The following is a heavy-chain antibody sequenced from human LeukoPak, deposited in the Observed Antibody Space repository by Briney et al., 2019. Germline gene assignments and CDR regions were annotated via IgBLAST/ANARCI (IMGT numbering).Heavy chain of an antibody. CDR3: AKDGPDWGSYFDS. D-gene: IGHD3-16*01. CDR1: GFTFSSYA. V-gene: IGHV3-23*01. J-gene: IGHJ4*02. CDR2: IPGSGDST. Sequence: GGPLRLSCAASGFTFSSYAMSWVRHSPGKGREWVSAIPGSGDSTHYADSVKGRFTISRDNSKNTLYLQMNSLRAEDTAVYHCAKDGPDWGSYFDSWGQGTLVTVSS.